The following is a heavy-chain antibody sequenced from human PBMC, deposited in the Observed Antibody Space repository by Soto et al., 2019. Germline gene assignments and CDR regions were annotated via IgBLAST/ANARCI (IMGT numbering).Heavy chain of an antibody. V-gene: IGHV3-23*01. Sequence: GGSLRLSCAASGFTFSSYAMSWVRQASGKGLEWVSAISGGGGSIYYADSVKGRFTISRDNSKNTLYLQMNSLRAEDTAIYYCAKSPYYDILTGYYCDYWGQGXLVTVSS. D-gene: IGHD3-9*01. CDR2: ISGGGGSI. CDR1: GFTFSSYA. CDR3: AKSPYYDILTGYYCDY. J-gene: IGHJ4*02.